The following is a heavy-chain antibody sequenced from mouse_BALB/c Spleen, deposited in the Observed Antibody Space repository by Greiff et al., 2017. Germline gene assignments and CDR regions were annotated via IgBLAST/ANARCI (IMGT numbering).Heavy chain of an antibody. J-gene: IGHJ4*01. CDR3: ARSDGFLYAMDY. Sequence: EVKLMESGGGLVQPGGSRKLSCAASGFTFSDYGMAWVRQAPGKGPEWVAFISNLAYSIYYADTVTGRFTISRENAKNTLYLEMSSLRSEDTAMYYCARSDGFLYAMDYWGQGTSVTVSS. V-gene: IGHV5-15*02. CDR2: ISNLAYSI. D-gene: IGHD2-3*01. CDR1: GFTFSDYG.